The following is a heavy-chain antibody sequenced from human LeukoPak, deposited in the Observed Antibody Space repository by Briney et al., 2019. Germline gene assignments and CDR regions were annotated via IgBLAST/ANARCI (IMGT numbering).Heavy chain of an antibody. Sequence: GGSLRLSCAVSGFTFSDYYMSWIRQAPGKGLEWVSYISSSGSTIYYADSVKGRFTISRDNAKNSLYLQMNSLRAEDTAVYYCARDKSDERYSSSIYYYYMTSGAKGPRSPSP. V-gene: IGHV3-11*04. CDR1: GFTFSDYY. D-gene: IGHD6-6*01. J-gene: IGHJ6*03. CDR3: ARDKSDERYSSSIYYYYMTS. CDR2: ISSSGSTI.